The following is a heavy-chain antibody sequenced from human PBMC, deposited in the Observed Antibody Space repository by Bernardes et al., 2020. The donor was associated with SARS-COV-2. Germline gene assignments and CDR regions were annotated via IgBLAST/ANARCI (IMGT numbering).Heavy chain of an antibody. CDR2: ISWNSGSI. V-gene: IGHV3-9*01. Sequence: GRSLRLSCAASGFTFDDYAMHWVRQAPGKGLEWVSGISWNSGSIGYADSVKGRFTISRDNAKNSLYLQMNSLRAEDTALYYCAKLAEHSSSWTKAYWGQGTLVTVSS. CDR3: AKLAEHSSSWTKAY. D-gene: IGHD6-13*01. CDR1: GFTFDDYA. J-gene: IGHJ4*02.